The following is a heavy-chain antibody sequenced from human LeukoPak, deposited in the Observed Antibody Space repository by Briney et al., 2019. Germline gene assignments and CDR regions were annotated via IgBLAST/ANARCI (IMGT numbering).Heavy chain of an antibody. J-gene: IGHJ4*02. CDR3: ARQGVDSGYQLTFDY. CDR1: GDTFSSYV. CDR2: IIPIFGPT. V-gene: IGHV1-69*13. D-gene: IGHD3-22*01. Sequence: ASVTVSCTTSGDTFSSYVISWVRQAPGQGLEWMGGIIPIFGPTKYAQKFRGRVTITADESTSAAYMELSSLRSEDTAVYYCARQGVDSGYQLTFDYWGQGTLVTVSS.